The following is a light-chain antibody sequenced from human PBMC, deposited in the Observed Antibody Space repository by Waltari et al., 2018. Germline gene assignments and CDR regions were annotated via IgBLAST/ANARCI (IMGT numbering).Light chain of an antibody. CDR1: QSISDW. V-gene: IGKV1-5*03. CDR3: QQYNSYSAIT. Sequence: DIQMTQSPSILSASVGDRVTITCRASQSISDWLAWYQQKPGKAPKLLIYKASILQSGVPSTFSGSGSGTEFTLTIKSLQRDDLGTYYCQQYNSYSAITFGQGTRLEIK. J-gene: IGKJ5*01. CDR2: KAS.